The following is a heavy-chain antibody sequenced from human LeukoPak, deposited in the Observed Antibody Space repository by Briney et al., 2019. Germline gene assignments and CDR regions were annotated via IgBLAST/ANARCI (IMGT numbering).Heavy chain of an antibody. D-gene: IGHD3-10*01. CDR1: GFIFDDYA. Sequence: PGGSLRLSCAASGFIFDDYAMHRVRQAPGKGLEWVSGISWNSGSLAYADSVKGRFTISRDNAKNSLYLQMNSLRTEDTALYYCARGLGGDQGYFDLWGRGTLATVSS. CDR3: ARGLGGDQGYFDL. J-gene: IGHJ2*01. V-gene: IGHV3-9*01. CDR2: ISWNSGSL.